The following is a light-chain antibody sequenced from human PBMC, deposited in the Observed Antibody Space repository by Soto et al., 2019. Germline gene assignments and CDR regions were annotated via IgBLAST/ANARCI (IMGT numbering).Light chain of an antibody. CDR1: QRGSSN. CDR3: QQYNNWPQT. V-gene: IGKV3D-15*01. J-gene: IGKJ1*01. Sequence: EIVMTQSPATLSVSPGERATLSCRASQRGSSNLAWYQQKPCQAPRLLIYGASTRATGIPARFSGSGSGTEFTLTISSLQSEDFAVYYCQQYNNWPQTFGQGTKVEI. CDR2: GAS.